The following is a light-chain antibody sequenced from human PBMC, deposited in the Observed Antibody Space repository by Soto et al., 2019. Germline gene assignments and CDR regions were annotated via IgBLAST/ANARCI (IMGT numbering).Light chain of an antibody. CDR1: SSNIVAGYD. J-gene: IGLJ1*01. CDR3: QSYDSSLSGSRV. Sequence: QSALTQPPSVSGAPGQRVTISCTGSSSNIVAGYDVHWYQQLPGTAPKLLIYHNSNRPSGVPDRFSGSKSGTSASLAITGLQAEDEADYYCQSYDSSLSGSRVFGTGTKVTVL. CDR2: HNS. V-gene: IGLV1-40*01.